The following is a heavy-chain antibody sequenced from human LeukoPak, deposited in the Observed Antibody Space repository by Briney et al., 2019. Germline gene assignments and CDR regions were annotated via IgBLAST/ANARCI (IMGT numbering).Heavy chain of an antibody. J-gene: IGHJ4*02. CDR1: GFTFSIYA. Sequence: GGSLRLSCAASGFTFSIYAMHWVRQAPGKGLEWVAVISYDGSNKYYADSVKGRFTISRDNSKNTLYLQMNSLPAEDTALYYCARPPNTYGYTYFDYWGQGTLVTVSS. D-gene: IGHD5-18*01. V-gene: IGHV3-30*04. CDR3: ARPPNTYGYTYFDY. CDR2: ISYDGSNK.